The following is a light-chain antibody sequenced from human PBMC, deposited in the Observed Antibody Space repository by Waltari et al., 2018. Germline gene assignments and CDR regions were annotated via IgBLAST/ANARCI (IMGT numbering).Light chain of an antibody. CDR1: QSVSSSY. V-gene: IGKV3-20*01. CDR2: GAS. J-gene: IGKJ2*02. CDR3: QQYGSSPQCT. Sequence: EIVLTQSPGTLSLSPGERATLSCRASQSVSSSYLAWYQQKPGQAPRLLIYGASSRATGIPDRFSGSGSGTDFTFTISRLEPEDFAVYYCQQYGSSPQCTFGQGTKLEIK.